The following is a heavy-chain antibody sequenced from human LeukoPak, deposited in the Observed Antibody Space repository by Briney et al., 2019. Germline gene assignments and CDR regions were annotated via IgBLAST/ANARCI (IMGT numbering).Heavy chain of an antibody. CDR2: IYYSGST. CDR3: ARDQDAFDI. CDR1: GGSISSSSYY. J-gene: IGHJ3*02. Sequence: SETLSLTCTVSGGSISSSSYYWGWIRQPPGKGLEWIGSIYYSGSTYYNPSLKSRVTISVDTSKNQFSLKLSSVTAADTAVYYCARDQDAFDIWGQGTMVTVSS. V-gene: IGHV4-39*07.